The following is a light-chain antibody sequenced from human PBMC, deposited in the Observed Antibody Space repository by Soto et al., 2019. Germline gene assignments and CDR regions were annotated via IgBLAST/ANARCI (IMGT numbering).Light chain of an antibody. Sequence: QSALTQAASVSGSPGQSSSISCTGTSSDVGGYNYVSWYQQHPGKAPKLMIYDVSNRPSGVSNRFSGSKSGNTASLTISGLQAEDEADYYCSSYTSSSTPCVFGTGTKVTVL. V-gene: IGLV2-14*01. CDR3: SSYTSSSTPCV. CDR1: SSDVGGYNY. CDR2: DVS. J-gene: IGLJ1*01.